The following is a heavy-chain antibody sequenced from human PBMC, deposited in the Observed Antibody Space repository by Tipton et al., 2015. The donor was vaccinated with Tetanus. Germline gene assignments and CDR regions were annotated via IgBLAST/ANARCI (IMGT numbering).Heavy chain of an antibody. CDR2: ISGSGGST. D-gene: IGHD6-13*01. CDR1: GFTFSSYA. J-gene: IGHJ6*02. CDR3: AREGAPAGTYYYYGMDV. V-gene: IGHV3-23*01. Sequence: SLRLSCAASGFTFSSYAMSWVRQAPGKGLEWVSAISGSGGSTYYADSVKGRFTISRDNSKNTLYLQMNSLRAEDTAVYYCAREGAPAGTYYYYGMDVWGQGTTVTVSS.